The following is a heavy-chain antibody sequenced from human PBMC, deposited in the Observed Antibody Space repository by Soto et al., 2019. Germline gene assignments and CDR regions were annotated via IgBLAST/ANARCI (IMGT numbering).Heavy chain of an antibody. J-gene: IGHJ4*02. V-gene: IGHV2-5*02. D-gene: IGHD5-12*01. CDR1: VFSLSTRGVA. CDR2: IYWDEDK. CDR3: AHRPRGYAYYFDY. Sequence: QITLKESGPTLVKPTQTLTLTCTFSVFSLSTRGVAVGWFRQPPGKALEWLALIYWDEDKWYSPSLKSRLTITDDTSTNQVVLTTTTMDPVDTATYYCAHRPRGYAYYFDYWGQGTLVTVSS.